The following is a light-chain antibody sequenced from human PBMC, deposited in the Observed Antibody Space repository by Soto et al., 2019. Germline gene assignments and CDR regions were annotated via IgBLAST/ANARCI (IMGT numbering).Light chain of an antibody. J-gene: IGKJ4*01. Sequence: EIVLTQSPATLSLSPGNRATLSCRASQSVSSYLAWYQQKPGPAPRLLIYDASKRTTGLTSRFSCSGSGTDFPLTIPSLEPEDFTVSYCQQRSNWPSTFGGGTKVEIK. CDR3: QQRSNWPST. CDR1: QSVSSY. V-gene: IGKV3-11*01. CDR2: DAS.